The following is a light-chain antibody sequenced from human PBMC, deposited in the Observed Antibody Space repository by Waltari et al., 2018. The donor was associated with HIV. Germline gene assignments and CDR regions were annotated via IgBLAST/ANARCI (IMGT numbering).Light chain of an antibody. CDR1: QNMGNF. Sequence: ITCRASQNMGNFLNWYQQKPGKAPKLLIYAASTLVSGVPSRFSGSGSGTDFTLTISSVQPEDFATYSCQQTYTTPRTFGQGTKVEF. V-gene: IGKV1-39*01. CDR2: AAS. CDR3: QQTYTTPRT. J-gene: IGKJ1*01.